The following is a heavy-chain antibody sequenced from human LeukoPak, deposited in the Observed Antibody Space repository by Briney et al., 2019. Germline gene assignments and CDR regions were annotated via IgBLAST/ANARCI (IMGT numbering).Heavy chain of an antibody. CDR1: GFTFSSYA. CDR2: ISYHGDIT. CDR3: ARDSTYYYDSGSSGPHYFDF. Sequence: GGSLRLSCAASGFTFSSYAMPWVRQAPGKGLEWVALISYHGDITYYADSVKGRFTLSRDNSKTTLFLQLNSLRAEDTAVYYCARDSTYYYDSGSSGPHYFDFWGQGTLVTVSS. D-gene: IGHD3-10*01. J-gene: IGHJ4*02. V-gene: IGHV3-30*01.